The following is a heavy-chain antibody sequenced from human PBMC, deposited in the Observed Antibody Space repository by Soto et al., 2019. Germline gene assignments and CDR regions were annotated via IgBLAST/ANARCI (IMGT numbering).Heavy chain of an antibody. Sequence: SVKVSCKASGGTFSSYTISWVRQAPGQGLEWMGRIIPILGIANYAQKFQGRVTITADKSTSTAYMELSSLRSEDTAVYYCARDTRFDAVYDYWGQGTLVTVSS. J-gene: IGHJ4*02. CDR3: ARDTRFDAVYDY. CDR1: GGTFSSYT. CDR2: IIPILGIA. V-gene: IGHV1-69*04. D-gene: IGHD3-16*01.